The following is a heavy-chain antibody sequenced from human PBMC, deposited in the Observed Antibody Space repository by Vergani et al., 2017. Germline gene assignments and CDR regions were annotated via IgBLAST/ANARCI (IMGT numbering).Heavy chain of an antibody. D-gene: IGHD5-18*01. J-gene: IGHJ3*02. CDR3: AKEVSRGYTDAFDI. V-gene: IGHV3-30*18. Sequence: QVQLVESGGGVVQPGRSLRLSCAASGFTFSSSGMHWVRQAPGKGLEWVAVISYDGSNKYYADSVKGRFTISRDNSKNTLYLQMNSLRAEDTAVYYCAKEVSRGYTDAFDIWGQGTMVTVSS. CDR1: GFTFSSSG. CDR2: ISYDGSNK.